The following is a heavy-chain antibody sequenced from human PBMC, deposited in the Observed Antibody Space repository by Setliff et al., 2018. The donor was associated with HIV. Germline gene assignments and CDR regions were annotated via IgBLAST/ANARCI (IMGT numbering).Heavy chain of an antibody. J-gene: IGHJ5*02. CDR2: IYTSGTT. V-gene: IGHV4-4*09. CDR3: AIGDEYPGVFQS. D-gene: IGHD2-2*01. CDR1: SASISNYH. Sequence: SETLSLTCAVSSASISNYHWSWIRQTPGKGLEWIGSIYTSGTTNYNPSLEGRITTSVDLSKNHFSLNLHSVTAADKAVYYCAIGDEYPGVFQSWGQGKVVTVSS.